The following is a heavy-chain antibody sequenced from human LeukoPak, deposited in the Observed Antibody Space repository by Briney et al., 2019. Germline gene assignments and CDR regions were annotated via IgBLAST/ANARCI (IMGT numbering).Heavy chain of an antibody. CDR3: ARDEVGEYYYYGMDV. CDR2: ISSSGSTI. D-gene: IGHD3-10*01. Sequence: GGSLRLSCAASGFTFSSYEMNWVRQAPGKGLEWVSYISSSGSTIYYADSVKGRFTISRDNAKNSLYLQMNSPRAEDTAVYYCARDEVGEYYYYGMDVWGQGTTVTVSS. V-gene: IGHV3-48*03. J-gene: IGHJ6*02. CDR1: GFTFSSYE.